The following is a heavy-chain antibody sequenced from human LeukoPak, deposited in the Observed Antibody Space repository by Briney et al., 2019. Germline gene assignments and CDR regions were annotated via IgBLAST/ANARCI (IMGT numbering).Heavy chain of an antibody. V-gene: IGHV3-7*01. D-gene: IGHD2-15*01. Sequence: GGPLRLSCAASGFAFSDFWMSWVRQAPGKGLEWVANIRHDGNAKNYVPSVRGRLTISRDNAKNSLYLQMNSLTVEDTAVYYCATSHDSAGNDWGQGTLVTVSS. J-gene: IGHJ4*02. CDR1: GFAFSDFW. CDR3: ATSHDSAGND. CDR2: IRHDGNAK.